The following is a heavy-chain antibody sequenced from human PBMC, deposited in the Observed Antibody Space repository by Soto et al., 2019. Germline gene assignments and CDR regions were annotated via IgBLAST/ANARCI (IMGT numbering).Heavy chain of an antibody. J-gene: IGHJ6*02. V-gene: IGHV5-51*01. D-gene: IGHD3-10*01. CDR3: ATHHKPFELYYYYGMDV. Sequence: PGESLKISCKGSGYSFTSYWIGWVRQMPGKGLEWMGIIYPGDSDTRYSPSFQGQVTISADKSISTAYLQWSSLKASDTAMYYCATHHKPFELYYYYGMDVWGQGTKVTAS. CDR1: GYSFTSYW. CDR2: IYPGDSDT.